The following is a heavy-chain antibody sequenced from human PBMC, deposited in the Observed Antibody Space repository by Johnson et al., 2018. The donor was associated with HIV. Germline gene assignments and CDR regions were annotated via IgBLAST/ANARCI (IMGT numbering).Heavy chain of an antibody. Sequence: VQLVESGGGVVQPGGSLRLSCAASGFTFSSYWMSWVRQAPGKGLEWVANIKQDGSEKYYVDSVKGRLTISRDNAKNSLYLQMNSLRTEDTAVYYCASEGDGYGAFDIWGQGTMVTVSS. V-gene: IGHV3-7*01. D-gene: IGHD3-22*01. J-gene: IGHJ3*02. CDR3: ASEGDGYGAFDI. CDR2: IKQDGSEK. CDR1: GFTFSSYW.